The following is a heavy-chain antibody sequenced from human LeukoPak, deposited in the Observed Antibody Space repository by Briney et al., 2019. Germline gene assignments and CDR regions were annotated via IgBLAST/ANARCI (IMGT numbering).Heavy chain of an antibody. CDR1: GFTFSSYW. D-gene: IGHD6-13*01. Sequence: GGSLRLSCAASGFTFSSYWMHWVRQAPGKGLVWVSRINSDGSSTSYADSAKGRFTISRDNAKNTLYLQMNSLRAEDTAVYYCAREVYSSSWQDYWGQGTLVTVSS. CDR2: INSDGSST. CDR3: AREVYSSSWQDY. V-gene: IGHV3-74*01. J-gene: IGHJ4*02.